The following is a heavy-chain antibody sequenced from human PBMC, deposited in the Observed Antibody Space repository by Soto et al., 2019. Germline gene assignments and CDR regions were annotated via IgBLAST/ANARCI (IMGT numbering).Heavy chain of an antibody. D-gene: IGHD5-12*01. Sequence: QVQLVQSGAEVKKPGASVKVSCKASGYTFTSYAMHWVRQAPGQSLEWMGWINAGNGNTKYSQKFQGRVTITRDTSASTAYMELSSLRSEDTAVYYCARPSGYDTTTLEYWGQGTLVTASS. CDR2: INAGNGNT. CDR1: GYTFTSYA. J-gene: IGHJ4*02. V-gene: IGHV1-3*01. CDR3: ARPSGYDTTTLEY.